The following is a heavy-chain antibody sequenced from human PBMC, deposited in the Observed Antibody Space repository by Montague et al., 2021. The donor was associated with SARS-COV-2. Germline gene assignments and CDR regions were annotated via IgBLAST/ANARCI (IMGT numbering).Heavy chain of an antibody. D-gene: IGHD6-19*01. CDR2: IYYSGST. J-gene: IGHJ3*02. V-gene: IGHV4-31*03. CDR3: ARVHLVSSGWYPDAFDI. CDR1: GGSINSGGYY. Sequence: TLSLTCTVSGGSINSGGYYWSWIRQHPGKGLEWIGYIYYSGSTYYNPSLKSRLTISVDTSKNQFSLKLSSVTAADTAVYYCARVHLVSSGWYPDAFDIWGQGTMVIVSS.